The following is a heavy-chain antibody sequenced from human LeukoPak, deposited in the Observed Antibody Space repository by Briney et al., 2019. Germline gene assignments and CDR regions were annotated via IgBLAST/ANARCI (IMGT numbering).Heavy chain of an antibody. Sequence: SETLSLTCIVSVDSISSSSSYWDWIRQPPGKGLEWIGNIYYSGGTSYNPSLKSRVTISVDTSNNQFSLKLTSVTAADTAVYYCARLYCSGGTCYSDRGAFDIWGQGTMVTVSS. D-gene: IGHD2-15*01. CDR3: ARLYCSGGTCYSDRGAFDI. J-gene: IGHJ3*02. CDR2: IYYSGGT. V-gene: IGHV4-39*07. CDR1: VDSISSSSSY.